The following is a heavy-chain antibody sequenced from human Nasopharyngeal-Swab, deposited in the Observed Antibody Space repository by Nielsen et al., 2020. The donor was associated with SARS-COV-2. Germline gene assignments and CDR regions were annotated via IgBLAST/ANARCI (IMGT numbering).Heavy chain of an antibody. CDR1: GFTFSNSG. CDR3: AKDVHADYGGIDY. CDR2: ISYDGSNE. D-gene: IGHD4/OR15-4a*01. J-gene: IGHJ4*02. V-gene: IGHV3-30*18. Sequence: GESLKISCAASGFTFSNSGMDWVRQAPGKGLEWVAVISYDGSNEYYGDSVKGRFTISRDNSKSTLYLQMNSLRVDDTAVYYCAKDVHADYGGIDYWGQGILVTVSS.